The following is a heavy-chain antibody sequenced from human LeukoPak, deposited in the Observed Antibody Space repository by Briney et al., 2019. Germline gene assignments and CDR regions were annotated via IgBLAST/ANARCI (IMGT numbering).Heavy chain of an antibody. CDR1: GYSFTSYW. V-gene: IGHV5-51*01. Sequence: GESLKISCKGSGYSFTSYWIGWVRQMPGKGLERMGIIYPGDSDTRYSPSFRGQVTISADKSISTAYLQWSSLKASDTAMYYCARLMGAAAGTFDAFDIWGQGTMVTVSS. D-gene: IGHD6-13*01. J-gene: IGHJ3*02. CDR3: ARLMGAAAGTFDAFDI. CDR2: IYPGDSDT.